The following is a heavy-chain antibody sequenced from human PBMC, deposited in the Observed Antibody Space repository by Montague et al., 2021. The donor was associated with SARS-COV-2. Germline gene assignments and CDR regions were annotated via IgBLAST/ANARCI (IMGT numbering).Heavy chain of an antibody. Sequence: SETLSLTCAVSGDSISTNNCWSWVRQPPGKGLEWVGEIYHSGSTNYNQSLKSRVNMSVDKSWNQLSLRMPSVTAADTAIYYCVGEGGGRSGLAFWGQGTLVTVSS. V-gene: IGHV4-4*02. CDR3: VGEGGGRSGLAF. D-gene: IGHD1-26*01. J-gene: IGHJ4*02. CDR2: IYHSGST. CDR1: GDSISTNNC.